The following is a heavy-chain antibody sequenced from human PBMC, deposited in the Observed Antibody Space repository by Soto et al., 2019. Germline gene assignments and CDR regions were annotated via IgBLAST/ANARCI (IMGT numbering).Heavy chain of an antibody. CDR2: IWSDGNNR. V-gene: IGHV3-33*08. J-gene: IGHJ4*02. Sequence: PGGSLRLSCAASGFTFSSYSMHWVRRAPGKGLEWVAVIWSDGNNRYYADSVKGRFTISRDNSKNTVYLQMNSLRAEDTAVYYCVRGDNWNDEASDYWGQGTLVTVSS. CDR1: GFTFSSYS. D-gene: IGHD1-1*01. CDR3: VRGDNWNDEASDY.